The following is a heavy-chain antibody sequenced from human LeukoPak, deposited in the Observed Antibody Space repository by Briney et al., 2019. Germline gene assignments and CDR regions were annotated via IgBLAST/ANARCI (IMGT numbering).Heavy chain of an antibody. Sequence: SETLSLTCTVSGGSISSSSHYWGWIRQPPGKGLEWIGSIYYSGSTYYNPSLKSRVTISVDTSKSQFSLKLSSVTAADTAVYYCARRGPNWLDYWGQGTLVTVSS. V-gene: IGHV4-39*01. CDR2: IYYSGST. J-gene: IGHJ4*02. CDR1: GGSISSSSHY. CDR3: ARRGPNWLDY. D-gene: IGHD7-27*01.